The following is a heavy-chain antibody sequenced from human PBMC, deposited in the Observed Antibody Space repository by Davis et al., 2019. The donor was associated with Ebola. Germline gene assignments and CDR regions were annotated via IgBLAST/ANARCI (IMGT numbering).Heavy chain of an antibody. CDR1: GYTFTSYG. Sequence: ASVKVSCKASGYTFTSYGISWVRQAPGQGLEWMGWISAYNGNTNYAQKLQGRVTMTTDTSTSTAYMELRSLRSEDTAVYYCARESYGDYLSNYWGQGTLVIVSS. CDR3: ARESYGDYLSNY. J-gene: IGHJ4*02. CDR2: ISAYNGNT. V-gene: IGHV1-18*04. D-gene: IGHD4-17*01.